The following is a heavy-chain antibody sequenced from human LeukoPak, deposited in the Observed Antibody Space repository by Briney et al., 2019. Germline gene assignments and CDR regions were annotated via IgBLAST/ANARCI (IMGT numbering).Heavy chain of an antibody. V-gene: IGHV5-51*01. CDR1: GDSSSSYW. Sequence: GESLKISCKGSGDSSSSYWIGWVRQMPGKGLEWMGIIYPGDSDTRYSPSFQGQVTISADKSISTAYLQWSSLKASDTAMYYCARLLDPSVWVSLDYWGQGTLVSVSS. D-gene: IGHD1-14*01. J-gene: IGHJ4*02. CDR2: IYPGDSDT. CDR3: ARLLDPSVWVSLDY.